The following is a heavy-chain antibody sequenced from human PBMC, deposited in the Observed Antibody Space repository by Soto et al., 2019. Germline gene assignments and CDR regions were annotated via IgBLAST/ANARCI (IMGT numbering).Heavy chain of an antibody. CDR2: INAGSGNT. CDR3: ARGDDSTWYDDY. CDR1: GYTFTNYP. D-gene: IGHD6-13*01. Sequence: ASVKVSCQASGYTFTNYPIHWMRQAPGQRLQWMGWINAGSGNTKYSQKFQGRVIIARDTSASTVYMELSSLTSEDTAVYYCARGDDSTWYDDYWGQGTLVTVSS. J-gene: IGHJ4*02. V-gene: IGHV1-3*01.